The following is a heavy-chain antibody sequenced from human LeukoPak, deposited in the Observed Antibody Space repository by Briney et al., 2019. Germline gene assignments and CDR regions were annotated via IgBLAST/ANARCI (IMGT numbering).Heavy chain of an antibody. CDR3: ARARPGGLRDY. J-gene: IGHJ4*02. V-gene: IGHV3-48*03. D-gene: IGHD3-10*01. Sequence: GGSLRLSCAASGSTFGSYEMNWVRQAPGKGLERVSYISDSGRTIYYANSVKGRFTISRDNAKNSLYLQMNSLRAEDTAVYYCARARPGGLRDYWGQGTLVTVSS. CDR2: ISDSGRTI. CDR1: GSTFGSYE.